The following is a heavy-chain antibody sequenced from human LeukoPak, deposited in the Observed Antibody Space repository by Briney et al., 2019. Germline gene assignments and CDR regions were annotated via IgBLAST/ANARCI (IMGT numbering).Heavy chain of an antibody. Sequence: SETLSLTCTVSGGSISSYYWSWIRQPPGKGLEWIGYIYYSGSTNYNPSLKSRVTISVDTSKNQFSLKLSSVTAADTAVYYCARDEYYYNAAHLGYMDVWGKGTTVTVSS. D-gene: IGHD3-10*01. CDR1: GGSISSYY. CDR2: IYYSGST. J-gene: IGHJ6*03. V-gene: IGHV4-59*01. CDR3: ARDEYYYNAAHLGYMDV.